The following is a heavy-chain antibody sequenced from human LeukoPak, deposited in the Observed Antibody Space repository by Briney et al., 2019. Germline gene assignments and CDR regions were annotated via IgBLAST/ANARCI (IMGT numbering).Heavy chain of an antibody. D-gene: IGHD3-3*01. V-gene: IGHV4-4*07. CDR1: GGSISSYY. CDR2: IYTSGST. CDR3: ARDRSYDFWSGYYRNNWFDP. Sequence: PSETLSLTGTVSGGSISSYYWSWIRQPAVKGLEWIGRIYTSGSTNYNPSLKSRVTMSVDTSKNQFSLKLSSVTAADTAVYYCARDRSYDFWSGYYRNNWFDPWGQGTLVTVSS. J-gene: IGHJ5*02.